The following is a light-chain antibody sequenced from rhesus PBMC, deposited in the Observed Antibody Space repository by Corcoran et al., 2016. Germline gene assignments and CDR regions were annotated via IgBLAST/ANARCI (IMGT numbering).Light chain of an antibody. V-gene: IGLV3-25*02. CDR2: VDS. J-gene: IGLJ1*01. CDR1: NIGSKN. Sequence: SYELTQPPSVSAASGQAATITCGGDNIGSKNVHWYQQKPPQAPVVVIHVDSERPSGIPERFSGSNSGNTATLTITSVEAGDEADYYCQVWYSSRKYIFGPGTRLTVL. CDR3: QVWYSSRKYI.